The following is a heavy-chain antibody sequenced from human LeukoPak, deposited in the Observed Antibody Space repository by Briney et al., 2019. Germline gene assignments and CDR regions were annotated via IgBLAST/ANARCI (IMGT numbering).Heavy chain of an antibody. CDR2: ISYDGSNK. J-gene: IGHJ3*02. CDR3: ARAPLYGSGSYFAYAEGAFDI. Sequence: GGSLRLSCAASGFAFSSFAMSWVRQAPGKGLGGVAVISYDGSNKYYADSVKGRFTISRDNSKNTLYLQMNSLRAEDTAVYYCARAPLYGSGSYFAYAEGAFDIWGQGTMVTVSS. V-gene: IGHV3-30-3*01. CDR1: GFAFSSFA. D-gene: IGHD3-10*01.